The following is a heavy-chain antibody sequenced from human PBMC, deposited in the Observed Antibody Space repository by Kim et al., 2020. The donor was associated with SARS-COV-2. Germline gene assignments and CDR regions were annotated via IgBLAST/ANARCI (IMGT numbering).Heavy chain of an antibody. CDR2: YN. V-gene: IGHV6-1*01. CDR3: ARDQFREFDY. J-gene: IGHJ4*02. Sequence: YNDYAVSVKSRITINPDTSKNHFSLQLNSVTPEDTAVYYCARDQFREFDYWGQGTLVTVSS.